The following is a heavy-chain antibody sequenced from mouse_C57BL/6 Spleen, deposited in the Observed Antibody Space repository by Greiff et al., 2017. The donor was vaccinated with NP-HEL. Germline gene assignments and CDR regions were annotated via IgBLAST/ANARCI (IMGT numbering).Heavy chain of an antibody. CDR2: IYPGDGDT. J-gene: IGHJ3*01. CDR1: GYAFSSSW. D-gene: IGHD1-1*01. V-gene: IGHV1-82*01. Sequence: VQLQQSGPELVKPGASVKISCKASGYAFSSSWMNWVKQRPGKGLEWIGRIYPGDGDTNYNGKFKGKATITADTSSNTAYLQLSSLTSEDTAVYYCTTSLTTVVATRAYWGQGTLVTVSA. CDR3: TTSLTTVVATRAY.